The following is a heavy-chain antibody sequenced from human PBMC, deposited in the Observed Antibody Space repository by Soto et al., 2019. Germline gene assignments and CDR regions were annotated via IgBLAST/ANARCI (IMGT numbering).Heavy chain of an antibody. Sequence: SETLSLTCTVSGGSISSYYWSWIRQPPGKGLEWIGYIYYSGSTNYNPSLKSRVTISVDTSKNQFSLKLSSVTAADTAVYYCASANSGSTIFGVVNGWFDPCGQGTLVTVSS. J-gene: IGHJ5*02. CDR1: GGSISSYY. D-gene: IGHD3-3*01. CDR2: IYYSGST. V-gene: IGHV4-59*01. CDR3: ASANSGSTIFGVVNGWFDP.